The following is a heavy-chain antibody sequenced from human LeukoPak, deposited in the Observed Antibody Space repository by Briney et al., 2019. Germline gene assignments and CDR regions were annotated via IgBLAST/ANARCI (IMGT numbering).Heavy chain of an antibody. CDR1: GFTFGDYA. CDR3: TREGGKQWLVQGYFDY. Sequence: QPGGSLRLSCTASGFTFGDYAMSWVRQAPGKGLEWVGFIRSKAYGGTTEYAASVKGRFTISRDDSKSIAYLQMNSLKTEDTAVYYCTREGGKQWLVQGYFDYWGQGTLVTVSS. D-gene: IGHD6-19*01. J-gene: IGHJ4*02. CDR2: IRSKAYGGTT. V-gene: IGHV3-49*04.